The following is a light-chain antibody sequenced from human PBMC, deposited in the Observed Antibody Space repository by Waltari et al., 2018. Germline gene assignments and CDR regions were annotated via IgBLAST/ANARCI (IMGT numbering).Light chain of an antibody. Sequence: IQVTKSPSSLSASVGDRVSITCSASQNLGNNLNWYQQQPGGAPKLLIYDVSSLNSGVPSRFRGSSSGTEFTLTISSLQPEDFATYYCQQSFTIPVAFGGGTKVDI. CDR3: QQSFTIPVA. CDR1: QNLGNN. CDR2: DVS. V-gene: IGKV1-39*01. J-gene: IGKJ4*01.